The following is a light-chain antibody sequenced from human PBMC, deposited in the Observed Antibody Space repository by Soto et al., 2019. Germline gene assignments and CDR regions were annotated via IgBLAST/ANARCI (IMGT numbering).Light chain of an antibody. CDR1: QSVSSNY. CDR2: AAS. V-gene: IGKV3-20*01. Sequence: EIVLTQSPATLSLSPGERATLSCGASQSVSSNYFAWYQQKPGQAPRLLIYAASSRATGVPDRFSGSGSGTDFTLTISRLEPEDFAVYYCQQYGSSPRSPFGQGTKLEIK. J-gene: IGKJ2*01. CDR3: QQYGSSPRSP.